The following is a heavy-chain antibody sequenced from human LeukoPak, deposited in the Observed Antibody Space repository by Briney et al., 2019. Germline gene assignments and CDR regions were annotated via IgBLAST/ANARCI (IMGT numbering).Heavy chain of an antibody. V-gene: IGHV4-59*01. D-gene: IGHD4-23*01. CDR3: ARTKYYYGASSGYYYYMDV. CDR2: IYYSGST. CDR1: GGSISSNY. J-gene: IGHJ6*03. Sequence: SETLSLTCSVSGGSISSNYWSWIRQPPGKGLEWIGYIYYSGSTNYNPSLKSRVTISVDTSKNQFSLKLSSVTAADTAVYYCARTKYYYGASSGYYYYMDVWGKGTTVTVSS.